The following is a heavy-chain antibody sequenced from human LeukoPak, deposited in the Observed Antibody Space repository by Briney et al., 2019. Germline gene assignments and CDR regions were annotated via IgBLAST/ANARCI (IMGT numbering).Heavy chain of an antibody. D-gene: IGHD3-22*01. J-gene: IGHJ4*02. V-gene: IGHV4-39*01. CDR1: GGSISSSSYY. CDR2: IYYSGST. Sequence: SETLSLTCTVSGGSISSSSYYWGWIRQPPGKGLEWIGSIYYSGSTYYNPSLKSRVTISVDTSKNQFSLKLSSVTAADTAVYYCASDRRYYYDSSGYFSGGQGTLVTVSS. CDR3: ASDRRYYYDSSGYFS.